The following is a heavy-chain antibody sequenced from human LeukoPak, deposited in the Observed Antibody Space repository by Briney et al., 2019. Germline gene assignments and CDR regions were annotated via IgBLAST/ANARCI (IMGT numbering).Heavy chain of an antibody. J-gene: IGHJ3*02. D-gene: IGHD3-22*01. CDR3: ARFYYDNSGYGFDS. V-gene: IGHV4-59*01. CDR2: INHSGIT. Sequence: SETLSLTCTVSGGSISSYYWSWIRQPPGKGLEWIGYINHSGITNNNPSLKSRVTTSVDTSKNQFSLKLSSVTAADTAVYYCARFYYDNSGYGFDSWGQGTKVTVSS. CDR1: GGSISSYY.